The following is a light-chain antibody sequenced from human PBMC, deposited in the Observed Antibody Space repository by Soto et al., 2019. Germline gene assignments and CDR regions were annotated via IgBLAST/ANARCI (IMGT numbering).Light chain of an antibody. J-gene: IGLJ2*01. CDR3: CSYAGNYTFV. V-gene: IGLV2-11*01. CDR2: AVS. CDR1: SSDVGGYNY. Sequence: QSALTQPRSVSGSPGQSVTISCTGTSSDVGGYNYVSWYQQHPGKAPKLMIYAVSKRPSGVPDRFSGSKPGNTASLTISGLQAEDEADYYCCSYAGNYTFVFGGGTKLTVL.